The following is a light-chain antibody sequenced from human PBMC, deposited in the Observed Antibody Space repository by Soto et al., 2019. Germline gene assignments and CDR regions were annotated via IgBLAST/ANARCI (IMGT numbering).Light chain of an antibody. CDR1: QSINSY. V-gene: IGKV1-39*01. Sequence: EIQMTQSPSSLSASVGDRVTITCRASQSINSYLNWYQQKPGKAPKLLIYAASSLQSGVPSRFSGSGSGTDFTLTISSLQPEDFATYYCQQSYSTPYTFGQGTKVDIK. CDR2: AAS. CDR3: QQSYSTPYT. J-gene: IGKJ2*01.